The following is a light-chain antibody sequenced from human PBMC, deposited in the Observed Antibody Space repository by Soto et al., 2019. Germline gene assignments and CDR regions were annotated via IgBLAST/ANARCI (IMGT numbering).Light chain of an antibody. CDR3: QTWGTGIRV. CDR1: SGHSNYA. V-gene: IGLV4-69*01. CDR2: LNSDDSH. Sequence: QLVLTQSPSASASLGASVKLTCTLSSGHSNYAIAWHQQQPEKGPRYLMKLNSDDSHRKGDGIPDRFSGSSSGAERYLTISSLQSEDEADYYCQTWGTGIRVFGTGTKLTVL. J-gene: IGLJ1*01.